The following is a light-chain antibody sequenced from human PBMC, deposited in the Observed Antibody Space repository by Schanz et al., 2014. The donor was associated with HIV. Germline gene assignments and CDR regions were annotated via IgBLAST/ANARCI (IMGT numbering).Light chain of an antibody. CDR3: QQSYSSPYT. CDR2: AAS. J-gene: IGKJ2*01. V-gene: IGKV1-39*01. Sequence: DVEMTQSPSTLSAAVGDRVTITCRASESIDTYLAWYQQSPGKAPKLLIYAASSLQSGAPSRFSASGSGTRFTLTISSLQLDDLATYYCQQSYSSPYTFGQGTKVEIK. CDR1: ESIDTY.